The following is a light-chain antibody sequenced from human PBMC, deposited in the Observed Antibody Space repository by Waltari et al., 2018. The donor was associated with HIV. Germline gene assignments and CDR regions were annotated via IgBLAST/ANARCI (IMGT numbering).Light chain of an antibody. CDR3: CSCATPNTRV. Sequence: QSALTQPPSASGSPGQSVTISCTGTSSDVGGYNYVSWYQQHPGKAPKLLIYEGTKRPSGVSNRFSASKSGNTASLTISGLQAEDEADYYCCSCATPNTRVFGGGTKLTVL. V-gene: IGLV2-8*01. J-gene: IGLJ3*02. CDR1: SSDVGGYNY. CDR2: EGT.